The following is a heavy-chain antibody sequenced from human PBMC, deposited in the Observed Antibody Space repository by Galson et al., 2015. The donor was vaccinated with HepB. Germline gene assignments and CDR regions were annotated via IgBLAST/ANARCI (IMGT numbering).Heavy chain of an antibody. CDR3: VRVPPAMTPYYYYYHGMDV. V-gene: IGHV1-3*01. CDR1: GYTFTTYV. Sequence: SVKVSCKASGYTFTTYVLHWVRQAPGQRLEWMGWINPANGITIQSQKFQGRVTITRDTSASTAYMELSSLRSEDTAVYYCVRVPPAMTPYYYYYHGMDVWGHGTTVTVSS. CDR2: INPANGIT. J-gene: IGHJ6*02. D-gene: IGHD2-2*01.